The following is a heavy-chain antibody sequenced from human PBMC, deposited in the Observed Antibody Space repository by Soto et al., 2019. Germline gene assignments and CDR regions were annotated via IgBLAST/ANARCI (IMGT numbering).Heavy chain of an antibody. CDR2: VSIGGST. CDR1: GFTFSSYA. V-gene: IGHV3-23*01. CDR3: AKRRGAGGHFDY. D-gene: IGHD2-15*01. Sequence: PGGSLRLSCAAAGFTFSSYAMGWVRQGPGKALECVAVVSIGGSTHYADCVRGRFTISRDNSKNTLSLQMNSLTAEETAVYFCAKRRGAGGHFDYWGQGALVTVSS. J-gene: IGHJ4*02.